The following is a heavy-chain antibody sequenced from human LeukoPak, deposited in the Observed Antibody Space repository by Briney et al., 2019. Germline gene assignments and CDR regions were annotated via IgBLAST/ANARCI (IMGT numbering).Heavy chain of an antibody. CDR2: IRSKAYGGTT. CDR3: SRGGSGMSIWDLVTTIPNDY. Sequence: PGGSLRLSCTASGFTFGDYGMSWVRQAPGKGLEWVGFIRSKAYGGTTEYAASVKGRFTISRDDSKSIAYLQMNSLKTEDTAVYYCSRGGSGMSIWDLVTTIPNDYWGQGTLVTVSS. J-gene: IGHJ4*02. D-gene: IGHD5-12*01. V-gene: IGHV3-49*04. CDR1: GFTFGDYG.